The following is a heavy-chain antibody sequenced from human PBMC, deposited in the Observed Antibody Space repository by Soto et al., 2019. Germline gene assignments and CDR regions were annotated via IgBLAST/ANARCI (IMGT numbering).Heavy chain of an antibody. Sequence: EVQLLESGGGLVKPGGSLRLSCAASGFTFRSYAMMWVRQAPGKGLEWVSAMSQSAGGNTYYADSVKGRFTISRDDSKNTLYLQMDSLRPEDTAQYYCAGSNYDYWGQGTQVTVSS. V-gene: IGHV3-23*01. CDR1: GFTFRSYA. J-gene: IGHJ4*02. D-gene: IGHD1-7*01. CDR3: AGSNYDY. CDR2: MSQSAGGNT.